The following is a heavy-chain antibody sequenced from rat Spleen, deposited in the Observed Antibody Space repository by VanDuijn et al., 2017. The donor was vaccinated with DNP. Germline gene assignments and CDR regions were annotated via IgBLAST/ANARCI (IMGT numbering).Heavy chain of an antibody. CDR3: ARFGPYDGSYYYYYFDY. V-gene: IGHV3-1*01. Sequence: EVQLQESGPGLVKPSQSLSLTCSVTGYSITSNYWGWIRKFPGNKMEWIGHISYSGSTSYNPSLKSRISITRDTSKNQFFLQLNSVTTEDTATYYCARFGPYDGSYYYYYFDYWGQGVMVTVSS. CDR1: GYSITSNY. D-gene: IGHD1-12*02. CDR2: ISYSGST. J-gene: IGHJ2*01.